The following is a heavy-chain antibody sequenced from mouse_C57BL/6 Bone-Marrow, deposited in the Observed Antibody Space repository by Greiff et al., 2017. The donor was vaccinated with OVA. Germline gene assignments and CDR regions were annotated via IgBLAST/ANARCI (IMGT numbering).Heavy chain of an antibody. Sequence: VQLQQSGPELVKPGASVKISCKASGYTFTDYYMNWVKQSHGKSLEWIGDINPNNGGTSYNQKFKGKATLTVDKSSSTAYMELRSLTSEDSAVYYCARESDYGSSPYYFDYWGQGTTRTVSS. CDR2: INPNNGGT. J-gene: IGHJ2*01. D-gene: IGHD1-1*01. CDR3: ARESDYGSSPYYFDY. V-gene: IGHV1-26*01. CDR1: GYTFTDYY.